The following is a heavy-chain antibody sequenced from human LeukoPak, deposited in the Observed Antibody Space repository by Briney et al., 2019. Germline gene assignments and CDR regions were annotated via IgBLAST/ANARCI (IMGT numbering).Heavy chain of an antibody. D-gene: IGHD3-3*01. V-gene: IGHV5-51*01. CDR1: GYSFTSYW. CDR2: IYPGDSDT. Sequence: HGESLKISCKGSGYSFTSYWIGWVRQMPGKGLEWMGIIYPGDSDTRYSPSFQGQVTISADKSISTAYLQWSSLKASDTAMYYCAILDGVHYYYYGMDVWGQGTTVTVSS. CDR3: AILDGVHYYYYGMDV. J-gene: IGHJ6*02.